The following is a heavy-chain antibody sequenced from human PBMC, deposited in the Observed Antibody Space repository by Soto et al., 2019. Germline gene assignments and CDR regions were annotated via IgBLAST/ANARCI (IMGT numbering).Heavy chain of an antibody. CDR2: IYNDGTT. V-gene: IGHV3-53*01. J-gene: IGHJ6*02. D-gene: IGHD3-10*01. CDR3: VRPLPSGQTHARDV. Sequence: GSLRLSCVASGLPVAGSYMAWVRQAPGKGLEWASVIYNDGTTYYSQSVEGRFTISRDTSKNTLYLQMDRLRDEDTAVYYCVRPLPSGQTHARDVWAKGQRSPSP. CDR1: GLPVAGSY.